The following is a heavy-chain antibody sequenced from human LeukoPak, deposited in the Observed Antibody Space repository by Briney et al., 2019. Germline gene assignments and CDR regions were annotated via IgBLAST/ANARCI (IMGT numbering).Heavy chain of an antibody. CDR3: ARVDSNSWFGY. D-gene: IGHD2-2*01. CDR1: GFTFGAYY. J-gene: IGHJ4*02. V-gene: IGHV3-11*05. Sequence: GGSLRLSCAASGFTFGAYYMSWIHQAPGKGLEWLADVSTTSHNTNNADSVKGRFTISRDNAKNSLYLQMNSLRVEDTAVYYCARVDSNSWFGYWGQGTLVTVSS. CDR2: VSTTSHNT.